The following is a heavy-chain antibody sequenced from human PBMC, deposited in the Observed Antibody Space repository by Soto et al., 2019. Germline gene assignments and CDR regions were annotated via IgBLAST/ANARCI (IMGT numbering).Heavy chain of an antibody. CDR2: ISDGGGST. J-gene: IGHJ6*02. V-gene: IGHV3-23*01. CDR3: AKTAGYDYVWGSYRYYYYYGMDV. D-gene: IGHD3-16*01. Sequence: GSLRLSCAASGFTFSSYGMSWVRQAPGKGLEWVSVISDGGGSTFYADSVKGRFTISRDNSKNTLYLQMNSLRVEDTAIYYCAKTAGYDYVWGSYRYYYYYGMDVWGQGTTVTVSS. CDR1: GFTFSSYG.